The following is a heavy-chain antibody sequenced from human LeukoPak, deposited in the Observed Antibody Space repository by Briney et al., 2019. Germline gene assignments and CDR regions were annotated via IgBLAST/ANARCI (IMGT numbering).Heavy chain of an antibody. Sequence: SETLSLTCTVSGGSISSSSYYWGWIRQPPGKGLEWIGSIYYSGSTYYNPSLKSRVTISVDTSKNQFSLKLSSVTAADTAVYYCARQSLAEYFQHWGQGTLVTVSS. CDR1: GGSISSSSYY. V-gene: IGHV4-39*01. J-gene: IGHJ1*01. CDR2: IYYSGST. CDR3: ARQSLAEYFQH.